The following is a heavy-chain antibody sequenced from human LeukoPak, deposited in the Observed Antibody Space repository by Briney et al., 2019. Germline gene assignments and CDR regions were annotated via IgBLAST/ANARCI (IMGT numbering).Heavy chain of an antibody. Sequence: SEALSLTCAVYGGSFSGYYWSWIRQPPGKGLEWIGYIYYSGSTYYNPSLKSRVTISVDTSKNQFSLKLSSVTAADTAVYYCARGGLEQLVEGFDYWGQGTLVTVSS. D-gene: IGHD6-6*01. CDR3: ARGGLEQLVEGFDY. J-gene: IGHJ4*02. CDR1: GGSFSGYY. V-gene: IGHV4-30-4*08. CDR2: IYYSGST.